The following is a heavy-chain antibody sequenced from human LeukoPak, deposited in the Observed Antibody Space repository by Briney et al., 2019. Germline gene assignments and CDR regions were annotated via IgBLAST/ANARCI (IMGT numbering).Heavy chain of an antibody. V-gene: IGHV1-18*01. CDR1: GYTFTSYG. CDR2: ISAYNGNT. D-gene: IGHD3-3*01. J-gene: IGHJ6*03. CDR3: ARANYDFRSGYPYYYYYYYMDV. Sequence: ASVKVSCKASGYTFTSYGISWVRQAPGQGLEWMGWISAYNGNTNYAQKLQGRVTMTTDTSTSTAYMELRSLRSDDTAVYYCARANYDFRSGYPYYYYYYYMDVWGKGTTVTVSS.